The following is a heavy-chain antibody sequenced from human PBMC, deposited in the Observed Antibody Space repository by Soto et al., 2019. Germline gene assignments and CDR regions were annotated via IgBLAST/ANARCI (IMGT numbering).Heavy chain of an antibody. J-gene: IGHJ4*02. CDR2: IPYDGSNK. CDR3: ARETSSIAARLDY. Sequence: GGSLRLSCAASGFTFSSYAMHWVRQAPGKGLEWVAVIPYDGSNKYYADSVKGRFTISRDNSKNTLYLQMNSLRAEDTAVYYCARETSSIAARLDYWGQGTLVTVSS. D-gene: IGHD6-6*01. CDR1: GFTFSSYA. V-gene: IGHV3-30-3*01.